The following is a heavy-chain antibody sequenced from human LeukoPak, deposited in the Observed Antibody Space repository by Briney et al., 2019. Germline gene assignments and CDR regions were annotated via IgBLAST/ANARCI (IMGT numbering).Heavy chain of an antibody. V-gene: IGHV4-61*02. CDR1: GGSISSSSYY. CDR3: AREVRLVLNYYYYYMDV. J-gene: IGHJ6*03. Sequence: PSETLSLTCTVSGGSISSSSYYWGWIRQPPGKGLEWIGRIYTSGSTNYNPSLKSRVTISVDTSKNQFSLKLSSVTAADTAVYYCAREVRLVLNYYYYYMDVWGKGTTVTISS. CDR2: IYTSGST. D-gene: IGHD3-9*01.